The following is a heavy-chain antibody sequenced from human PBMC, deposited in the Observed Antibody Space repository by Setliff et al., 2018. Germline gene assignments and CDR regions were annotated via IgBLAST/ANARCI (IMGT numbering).Heavy chain of an antibody. CDR1: GYSFSDFY. CDR3: ARGRTRTSTIFGIVSLSS. Sequence: ASVKVSCKAPGYSFSDFYMHWVRQVPGRGPEWMGSINPKSGVTRYVQKFQGRVTMTRDTSISTAYMELNSLTSEDTAVYYCARGRTRTSTIFGIVSLSSWGDGTTVTVSS. V-gene: IGHV1-2*02. CDR2: INPKSGVT. J-gene: IGHJ6*04. D-gene: IGHD3-3*01.